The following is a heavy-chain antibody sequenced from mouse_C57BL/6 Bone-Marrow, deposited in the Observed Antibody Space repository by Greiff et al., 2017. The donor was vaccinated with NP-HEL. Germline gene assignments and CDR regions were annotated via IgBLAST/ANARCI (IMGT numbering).Heavy chain of an antibody. CDR3: ARGNYYYGSAWFAY. D-gene: IGHD1-1*01. CDR2: IYPGDGDT. J-gene: IGHJ3*01. V-gene: IGHV1-82*01. CDR1: GYAFSSSW. Sequence: QVQLQQSGPELVKPGASVKISCKASGYAFSSSWMNWVKQRPGKGLEWIGRIYPGDGDTNYNGKFKGKATLTADKSSCTAYMQLSSLTSEDSAVYFCARGNYYYGSAWFAYWGQGTLVTVSA.